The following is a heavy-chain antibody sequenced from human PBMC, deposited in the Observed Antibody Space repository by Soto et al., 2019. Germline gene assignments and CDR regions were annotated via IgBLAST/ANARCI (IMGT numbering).Heavy chain of an antibody. CDR1: GGSITSSSYY. CDR3: ATDGAYYGSGSYYFDY. D-gene: IGHD3-10*01. CDR2: IYYRGST. J-gene: IGHJ4*02. V-gene: IGHV4-39*01. Sequence: QLQLQESGPGLVKASETLSLTCTVSGGSITSSSYYWGWIRQPPGKGLEWIATIYYRGSTYYNPSLKSRVTIAVDTSKNQFSLKLRSVTAADTAMYYCATDGAYYGSGSYYFDYWGQGTLVTVSS.